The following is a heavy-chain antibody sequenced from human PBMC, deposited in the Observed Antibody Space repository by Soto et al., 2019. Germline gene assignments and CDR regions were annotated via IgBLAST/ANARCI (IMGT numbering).Heavy chain of an antibody. D-gene: IGHD1-26*01. J-gene: IGHJ4*02. CDR1: GCTFTVYY. CDR3: ARDLAKGGGSAGFDY. V-gene: IGHV1-2*02. CDR2: INPKSGGT. Sequence: AAVKVSCKASGCTFTVYYMHWVRQAPGQGLEWMGWINPKSGGTMYPQKFQGRVTMTWDTSISTAYMALTRLRSDDTAVYYCARDLAKGGGSAGFDYWGQGTLVTVSS.